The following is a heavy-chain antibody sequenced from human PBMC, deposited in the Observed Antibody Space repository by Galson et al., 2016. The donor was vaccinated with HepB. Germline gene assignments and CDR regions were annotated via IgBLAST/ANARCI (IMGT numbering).Heavy chain of an antibody. CDR3: AKDSGAYYYDSSGYRRNAFDR. D-gene: IGHD3-22*01. J-gene: IGHJ3*02. Sequence: SLRLSCAASGFTLDHYAMHWVRQAPGKGLEWVSGISWNSGSIRDADSVKGRFTISRDNAKNSLYRQMNSLRAGDTGLYYCAKDSGAYYYDSSGYRRNAFDRLRQGTTVTVSS. CDR1: GFTLDHYA. V-gene: IGHV3-9*01. CDR2: ISWNSGSI.